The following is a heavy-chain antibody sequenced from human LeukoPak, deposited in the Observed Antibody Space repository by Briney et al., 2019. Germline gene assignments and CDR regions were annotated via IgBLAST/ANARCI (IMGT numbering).Heavy chain of an antibody. V-gene: IGHV4-4*02. D-gene: IGHD1-26*01. CDR2: IYYSGSS. CDR1: GDSVTKSNW. CDR3: AREGAGLNGFDI. J-gene: IGHJ3*02. Sequence: PSETLSLTCAVSGDSVTKSNWWSWVRQPPGKGLEWIGEIYYSGSSNYNPSLKSRVTISLDKSKNQFSLKLSSATAADTALYYCAREGAGLNGFDIWGQGTMVTVSS.